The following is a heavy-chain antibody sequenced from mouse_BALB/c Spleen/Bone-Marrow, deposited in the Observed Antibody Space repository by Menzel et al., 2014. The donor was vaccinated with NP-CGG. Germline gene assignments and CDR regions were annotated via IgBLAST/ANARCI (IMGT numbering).Heavy chain of an antibody. CDR1: GYAFSNYW. CDR3: ASRGDYSYAMDY. D-gene: IGHD1-1*01. V-gene: IGHV1-80*01. CDR2: IYPGDTDI. J-gene: IGHJ4*01. Sequence: QVQLQQSGAELVRPGSSVKISCKASGYAFSNYWMNWVKQRPGQGLEWIGQIYPGDTDIHYNGKFKGKATLTADKSSSTAYMQRSSLTSEDSAVYFCASRGDYSYAMDYWGQGTSVTVSS.